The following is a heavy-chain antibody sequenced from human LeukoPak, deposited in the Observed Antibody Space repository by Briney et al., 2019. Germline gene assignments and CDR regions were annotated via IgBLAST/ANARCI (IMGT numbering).Heavy chain of an antibody. CDR1: GFTFSSYE. D-gene: IGHD3-10*01. Sequence: GGSLRLSCAASGFTFSSYEMNWVRQAPGKGLEWVSHIGGSGGITHYADSVKGRFTISRDNFKNTLYLQMNSLRAEDTAIYYCAKDGSALWFGELSSYFDYWGQGILVTVSP. J-gene: IGHJ4*02. V-gene: IGHV3-23*01. CDR2: IGGSGGIT. CDR3: AKDGSALWFGELSSYFDY.